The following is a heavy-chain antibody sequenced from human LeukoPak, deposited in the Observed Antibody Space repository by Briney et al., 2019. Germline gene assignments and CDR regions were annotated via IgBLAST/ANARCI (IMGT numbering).Heavy chain of an antibody. CDR1: GGSISSYY. V-gene: IGHV4-59*08. J-gene: IGHJ3*01. CDR2: IYHTGNT. D-gene: IGHD3-10*01. CDR3: AGHYYASGTYTQDAFDV. Sequence: SETLSLTCAVSGGSISSYYWSWIRQSPGKGLEWISYIYHTGNTYYNPSLKSRVTISVDTSKNQFSLKLSSVTAADTAVYYCAGHYYASGTYTQDAFDVWGQGTMVTVSS.